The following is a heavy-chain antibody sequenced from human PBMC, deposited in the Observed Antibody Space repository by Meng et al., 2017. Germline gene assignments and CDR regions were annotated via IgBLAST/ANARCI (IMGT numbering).Heavy chain of an antibody. Sequence: VQWVQPGDEGKRPGAAWKVSCKASGDTFTSYYMHWVRQAPGQGLEWMGIINPSGGSTSYAQKFQGRVTMTRDTSTSTVYMELSSLRSEDTAVYYCARGYLPYDSSGYYFDYWGQGTLVTVSS. CDR2: INPSGGST. CDR1: GDTFTSYY. D-gene: IGHD3-22*01. CDR3: ARGYLPYDSSGYYFDY. V-gene: IGHV1-46*01. J-gene: IGHJ4*02.